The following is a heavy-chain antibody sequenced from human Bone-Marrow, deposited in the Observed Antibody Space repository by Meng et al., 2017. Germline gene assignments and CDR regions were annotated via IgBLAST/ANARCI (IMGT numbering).Heavy chain of an antibody. CDR1: GYTFTGYY. CDR3: ARVWPAAMSSFDY. CDR2: INPNSGGT. Sequence: ASVKVSCKASGYTFTGYYMPWVRQAPGQGLEWMGWINPNSGGTNYAQKFQGRVTMTRDTSIHTAYLELSRLTSDDTAVYCCARVWPAAMSSFDYWGRGTLVTVSS. D-gene: IGHD2-2*01. V-gene: IGHV1-2*02. J-gene: IGHJ4*02.